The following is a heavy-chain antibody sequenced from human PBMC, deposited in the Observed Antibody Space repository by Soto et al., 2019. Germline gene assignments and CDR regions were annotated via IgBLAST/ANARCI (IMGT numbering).Heavy chain of an antibody. Sequence: SETLSLTCTVSGGSISSYYWSWIRQPPGKGLEWIGYIYYSGSTNYNPSLKSRVTISVDTSKNQFSLKLSSVTAADTAVYYCARAAREYYGSGSSNWFDPWGQGTVVTVSS. D-gene: IGHD3-10*01. CDR3: ARAAREYYGSGSSNWFDP. CDR1: GGSISSYY. V-gene: IGHV4-59*08. CDR2: IYYSGST. J-gene: IGHJ5*02.